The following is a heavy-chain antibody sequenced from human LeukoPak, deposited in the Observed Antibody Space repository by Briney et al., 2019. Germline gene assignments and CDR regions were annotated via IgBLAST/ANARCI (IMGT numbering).Heavy chain of an antibody. CDR3: VRDYYYESSGTTFDF. V-gene: IGHV3-9*01. D-gene: IGHD3-22*01. CDR2: ISWNSGSI. CDR1: GFTFDDYA. J-gene: IGHJ4*02. Sequence: GGSLRLSCAASGFTFDDYAMHWVRQAPGKGLEWVSGISWNSGSIGYADSVKGRLTISRDNAKNSLYLQMNSLRAEDTAVYYCVRDYYYESSGTTFDFWGQGTLVTVSS.